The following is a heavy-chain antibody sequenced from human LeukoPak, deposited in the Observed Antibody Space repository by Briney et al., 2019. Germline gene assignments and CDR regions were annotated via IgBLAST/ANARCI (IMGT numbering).Heavy chain of an antibody. Sequence: SQTLSLTCTVSGGSISSGSYYWSWIRQPAGKGLEWIGRIYTSGSTNYNPSLKSRVTISVDTSKNQFSLKLSSVTAADTAVYYCARENTYYYDSSGDNDAFDIWGQGTMVTVSS. CDR2: IYTSGST. CDR1: GGSISSGSYY. D-gene: IGHD3-22*01. CDR3: ARENTYYYDSSGDNDAFDI. J-gene: IGHJ3*02. V-gene: IGHV4-61*02.